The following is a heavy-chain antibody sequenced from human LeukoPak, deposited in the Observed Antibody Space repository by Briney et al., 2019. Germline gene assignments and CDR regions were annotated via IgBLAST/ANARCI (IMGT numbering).Heavy chain of an antibody. J-gene: IGHJ1*01. CDR3: ARDPIAAAARG. Sequence: ASLKVSCKASGYTFTSYAINSVRQATGQGLEWMGWMNPNSGNTGYAQKIQGRVTMTRNTSISTAYMELSSLRSEDTAVYYCARDPIAAAARGWGQGTLVTVSS. CDR1: GYTFTSYA. D-gene: IGHD6-13*01. V-gene: IGHV1-8*01. CDR2: MNPNSGNT.